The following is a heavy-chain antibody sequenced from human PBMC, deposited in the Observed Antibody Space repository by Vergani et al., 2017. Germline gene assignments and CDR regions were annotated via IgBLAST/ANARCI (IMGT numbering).Heavy chain of an antibody. J-gene: IGHJ4*01. CDR2: ISGQNFRT. CDR1: GFTFSNSA. Sequence: EVHLLESGGGLVQSGGSLRLSCAASGFTFSNSAVSWVRQAPGRGLAWVSSISGQNFRTHYADSVKGRFTISRDDSKNTVYLQINSLRAEDTAIYYCVKEKIDLGSYFFDSWGHGILVTVSS. CDR3: VKEKIDLGSYFFDS. V-gene: IGHV3-23*01. D-gene: IGHD2/OR15-2a*01.